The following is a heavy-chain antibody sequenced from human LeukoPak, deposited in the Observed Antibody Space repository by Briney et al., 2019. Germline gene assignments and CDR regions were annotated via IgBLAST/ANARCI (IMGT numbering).Heavy chain of an antibody. CDR1: GFTFSNYS. CDR2: ITGSGGNT. V-gene: IGHV3-23*01. D-gene: IGHD3-9*01. Sequence: GASLRLSCAASGFTFSNYSMSWVRQAPGKGLEWLSAITGSGGNTYYADSVKGRFTISRDNSKNTVFLQINSLIAEDKAVYYCAKWGDYDVLTGYYVSDYWGQGTLVPVSS. J-gene: IGHJ4*02. CDR3: AKWGDYDVLTGYYVSDY.